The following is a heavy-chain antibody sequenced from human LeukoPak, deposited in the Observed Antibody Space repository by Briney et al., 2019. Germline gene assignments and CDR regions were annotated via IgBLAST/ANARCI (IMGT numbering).Heavy chain of an antibody. CDR1: GYTFTGYY. D-gene: IGHD2-2*01. V-gene: IGHV1-2*02. CDR2: INPNSSGT. Sequence: ASVKVSCKASGYTFTGYYTHWVRQAPGQGLEWMGWINPNSSGTNYAQNFQSRVTMTRDTSISTAYMELSRLRSDDTAVYYCARGCSSTSCYFAVGNYWGQGTLVTVSS. CDR3: ARGCSSTSCYFAVGNY. J-gene: IGHJ4*02.